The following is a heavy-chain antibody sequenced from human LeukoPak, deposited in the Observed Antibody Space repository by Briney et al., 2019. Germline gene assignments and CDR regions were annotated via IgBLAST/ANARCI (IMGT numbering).Heavy chain of an antibody. D-gene: IGHD6-13*01. CDR3: ASSLVAAAGTSFDS. CDR1: GYTFTGYY. V-gene: IGHV1-2*02. CDR2: INPNSGGT. J-gene: IGHJ4*02. Sequence: ASVKVSCKASGYTFTGYYMHWVRQAPGQGLEWMGWINPNSGGTKYAQKFQGRVTLTRDTSISTAYMELSSLRSDDTAVYYCASSLVAAAGTSFDSWGQGTLSPSPQ.